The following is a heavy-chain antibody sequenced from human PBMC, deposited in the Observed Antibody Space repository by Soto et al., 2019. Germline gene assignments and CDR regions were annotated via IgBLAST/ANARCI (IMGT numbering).Heavy chain of an antibody. CDR1: GGSISSGDYY. CDR2: IYYSGST. Sequence: QVQLQESGPGLVKPSQTLSLTCTVSGGSISSGDYYWSWIRQPPGKGLEWIGYIYYSGSTYYNPSLKSRVTISVDTSKNQFSLKLSSVTAADTAVYYCARGADCSGGICYFSVDYWGQGTLVTVSS. D-gene: IGHD2-15*01. CDR3: ARGADCSGGICYFSVDY. V-gene: IGHV4-30-4*01. J-gene: IGHJ4*02.